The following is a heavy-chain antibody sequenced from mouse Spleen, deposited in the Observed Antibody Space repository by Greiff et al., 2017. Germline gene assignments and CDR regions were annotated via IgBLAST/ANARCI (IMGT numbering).Heavy chain of an antibody. D-gene: IGHD6-2*01. V-gene: IGHV2-2*01. Sequence: VQRVESGPGLVQPSQSLSITCTVSGFSLTSYGVHWVRQSPGKGLEWLGVIWSGGSTDYNAAFISRLSISKDNSKSQVFFKMNSLQADDTAIYYCARGGFSYAMDYWGQGTSVTVSS. CDR2: IWSGGST. J-gene: IGHJ4*01. CDR3: ARGGFSYAMDY. CDR1: GFSLTSYG.